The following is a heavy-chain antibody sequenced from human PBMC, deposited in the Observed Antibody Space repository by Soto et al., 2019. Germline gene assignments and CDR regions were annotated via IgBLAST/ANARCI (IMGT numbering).Heavy chain of an antibody. CDR2: IRSKANSYAT. V-gene: IGHV3-73*01. CDR1: GFTFSGSA. CDR3: TRQYCSADRCHSGIDY. Sequence: GGSLRLSCAASGFTFSGSAMHWVRQASGKGLEWVGRIRSKANSYATAYAASVKGRFTISRDDSKNMAYLQMNSLKTEDTAVYYCTRQYCSADRCHSGIDYWGQGTLVTVSS. D-gene: IGHD2-15*01. J-gene: IGHJ4*02.